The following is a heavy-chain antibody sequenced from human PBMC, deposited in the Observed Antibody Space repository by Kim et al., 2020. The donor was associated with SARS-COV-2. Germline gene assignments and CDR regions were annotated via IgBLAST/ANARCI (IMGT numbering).Heavy chain of an antibody. V-gene: IGHV4-59*08. J-gene: IGHJ4*02. D-gene: IGHD6-13*01. Sequence: SETLSLTCTVSGDSIRSYYWSWIRQPPGKGLEWIGYIYYSGSTNYNPSLKSRVTISVDTSKNQFSLNLSSVTAADTAVYYWAGQRATYSSSCFDYWGQGTLVTVSS. CDR2: IYYSGST. CDR3: AGQRATYSSSCFDY. CDR1: GDSIRSYY.